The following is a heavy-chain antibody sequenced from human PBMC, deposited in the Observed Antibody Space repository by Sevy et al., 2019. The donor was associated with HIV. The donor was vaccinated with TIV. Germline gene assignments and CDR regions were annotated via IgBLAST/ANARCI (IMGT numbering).Heavy chain of an antibody. D-gene: IGHD6-13*01. Sequence: ASVKVSCKASGYTFTSYAMHWVRQAPGQRLEWMGWINAGNGNTKYSQKFQGRVTITRDTSANTAYMELSSLRSEDTAVYYCARDLSIAAAPYDYWGQGTLVTVSS. J-gene: IGHJ4*02. V-gene: IGHV1-3*01. CDR1: GYTFTSYA. CDR2: INAGNGNT. CDR3: ARDLSIAAAPYDY.